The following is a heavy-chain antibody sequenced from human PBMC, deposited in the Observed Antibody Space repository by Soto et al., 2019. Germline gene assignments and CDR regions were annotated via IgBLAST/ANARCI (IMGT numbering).Heavy chain of an antibody. CDR3: ARELGTAAAGTLTHWFDP. Sequence: XXVRQAPGQGLEWMGIINPSGGSTNYAQKFQGRVTMTRDTSTSTVYMELSSLRSEDTAVYYCARELGTAAAGTLTHWFDPWGQGTLVTVSS. V-gene: IGHV1-46*01. J-gene: IGHJ5*02. D-gene: IGHD6-13*01. CDR2: INPSGGST.